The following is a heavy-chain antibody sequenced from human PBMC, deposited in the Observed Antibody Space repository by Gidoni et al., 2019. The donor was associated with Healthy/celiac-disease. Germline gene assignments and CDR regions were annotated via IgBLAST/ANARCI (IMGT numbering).Heavy chain of an antibody. CDR3: AKDKRRLYSSSCCVDY. J-gene: IGHJ4*02. CDR2: TSYDGSNK. D-gene: IGHD6-13*01. Sequence: QVQLVESGGGVVQPGRSLRLSCADSGFTFSSYGMHWVRQAPGKGLEGVSVTSYDGSNKYYADSVKGRFTISRDNSKNTLYLQMNSLRAEDTAVYYCAKDKRRLYSSSCCVDYWGQGTLVTVSS. V-gene: IGHV3-30*18. CDR1: GFTFSSYG.